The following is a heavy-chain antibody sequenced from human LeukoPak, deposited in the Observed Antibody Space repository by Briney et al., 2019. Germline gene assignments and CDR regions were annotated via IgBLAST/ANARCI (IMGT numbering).Heavy chain of an antibody. V-gene: IGHV1-2*02. CDR2: INPNSGGT. CDR3: ARTKHSSGWSEWTFDP. CDR1: GYTFTGDY. Sequence: ASVKVSCKASGYTFTGDYIHWVGQAPGQGREWMEWINPNSGGTNYAQKLQGRVTMTRDTSISTAYMELSRLRSDDTAVYYCARTKHSSGWSEWTFDPWGQGTLVTVSS. J-gene: IGHJ5*02. D-gene: IGHD6-19*01.